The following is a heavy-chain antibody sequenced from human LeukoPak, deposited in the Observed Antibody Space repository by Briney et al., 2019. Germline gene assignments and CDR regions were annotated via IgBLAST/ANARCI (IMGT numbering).Heavy chain of an antibody. CDR1: GFTFSRYG. CDR3: TTDLLLWPDY. CDR2: IKSKTDGGTT. D-gene: IGHD3-10*01. Sequence: GRSLRLSCAASGFTFSRYGMHWVRQAPGKGLEWVGRIKSKTDGGTTDYAAPVKGRFTISRDDSKNTLYLQMNSLKTEDTAVYYCTTDLLLWPDYWGQGTLVTVSS. J-gene: IGHJ4*02. V-gene: IGHV3-15*01.